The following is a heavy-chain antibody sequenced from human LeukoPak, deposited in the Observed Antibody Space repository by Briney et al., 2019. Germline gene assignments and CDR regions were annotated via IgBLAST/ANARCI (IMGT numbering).Heavy chain of an antibody. Sequence: GGSLRLSCAASGFSFSTHDMSWVRQAPGKGLEWVSAISRSGDGTTYADSVKGRFTISRDNSKNTLFLQMNSLRAEDTAIYYCSGAVGLWYFDPWGRGSLVTVSS. CDR1: GFSFSTHD. V-gene: IGHV3-23*01. CDR3: SGAVGLWYFDP. J-gene: IGHJ2*01. D-gene: IGHD1-26*01. CDR2: ISRSGDGT.